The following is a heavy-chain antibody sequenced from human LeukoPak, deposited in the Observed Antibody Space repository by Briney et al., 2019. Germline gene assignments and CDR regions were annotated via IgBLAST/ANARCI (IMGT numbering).Heavy chain of an antibody. V-gene: IGHV4-59*01. CDR2: IYYSGST. D-gene: IGHD3-9*01. J-gene: IGHJ4*02. CDR1: GGSISSYY. Sequence: SETLSLTCTVSGGSISSYYWSWIRQPPGKGLEWIGYIYYSGSTNYNPSLKSRVTISVDTSKNQFSLKLSSVTAADTAVYYCARLKAYYDIPRLFDYWGQGTLVTVSS. CDR3: ARLKAYYDIPRLFDY.